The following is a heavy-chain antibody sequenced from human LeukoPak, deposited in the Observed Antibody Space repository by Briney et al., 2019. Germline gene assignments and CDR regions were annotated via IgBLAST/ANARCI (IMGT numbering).Heavy chain of an antibody. J-gene: IGHJ4*02. CDR1: GGSIFSYY. Sequence: SETLSLTCTVSGGSIFSYYWSWIRQPPGKGLEWMRYIYYSGSTNYNPSLKSRVTISVDTSKNQFSLRVSSVTAADTAVYYCASPRGFSYGYFDYWGQGTLVTVSS. CDR3: ASPRGFSYGYFDY. D-gene: IGHD5-18*01. CDR2: IYYSGST. V-gene: IGHV4-59*08.